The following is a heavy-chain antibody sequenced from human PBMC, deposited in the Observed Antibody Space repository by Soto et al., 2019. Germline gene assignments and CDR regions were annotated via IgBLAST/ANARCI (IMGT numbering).Heavy chain of an antibody. CDR3: AKERKYYYDSSGYWIGAFDI. D-gene: IGHD3-22*01. Sequence: EVQLLESGGGLVQPGGSLRLSCAASGFTFSSYAMSWVRQAPGKGLEWVSAISGSGGSTYYADSVKGRFTISRDNPKNTLYLQMNSLRAEDTAVYYCAKERKYYYDSSGYWIGAFDIWGQGTMVTVSS. V-gene: IGHV3-23*01. CDR2: ISGSGGST. J-gene: IGHJ3*02. CDR1: GFTFSSYA.